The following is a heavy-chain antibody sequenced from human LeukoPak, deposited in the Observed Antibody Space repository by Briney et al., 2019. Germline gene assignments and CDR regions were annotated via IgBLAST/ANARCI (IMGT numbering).Heavy chain of an antibody. CDR3: ARPASGWNYFDF. CDR2: IYPGDSNT. J-gene: IGHJ4*02. CDR1: GYSFATSW. D-gene: IGHD6-19*01. V-gene: IGHV5-51*01. Sequence: GESLQISCQGSGYSFATSWIGWVRQMPGKGLERMGVIYPGDSNTRYSPSFQGQVTISVDESINTAYLQWSSLRASDTAMYYCARPASGWNYFDFWGQGTLVTVSS.